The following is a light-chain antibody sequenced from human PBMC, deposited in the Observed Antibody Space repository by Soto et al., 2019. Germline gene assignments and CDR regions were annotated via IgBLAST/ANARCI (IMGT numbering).Light chain of an antibody. V-gene: IGKV1-5*03. CDR3: QQYNSYSPVT. Sequence: DIPMTQSPSTLSASIGDRVTITCRASESISNWLAWYQQKPGKAPKLLIYKASSLESGVPSRFSGSGSGTEFTLTISCLQPDDFATYYCQQYNSYSPVTFGGGTKVEIK. J-gene: IGKJ4*01. CDR1: ESISNW. CDR2: KAS.